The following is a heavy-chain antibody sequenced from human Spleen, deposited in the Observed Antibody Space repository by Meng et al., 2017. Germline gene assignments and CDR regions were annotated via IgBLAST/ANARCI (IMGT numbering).Heavy chain of an antibody. CDR1: GGSFSGYY. J-gene: IGHJ6*02. CDR2: IYYSGST. D-gene: IGHD3-16*02. V-gene: IGHV4-34*01. Sequence: SETLSLTCAVYGGSFSGYYWSWIRQPPGKGLEWIGSIYYSGSTYYNPSLKSRVTISVDTSKNQFSLKLSSVTAEDTAVYYCARDRDTASRGTILGGMGVWGQGTTVTVSS. CDR3: ARDRDTASRGTILGGMGV.